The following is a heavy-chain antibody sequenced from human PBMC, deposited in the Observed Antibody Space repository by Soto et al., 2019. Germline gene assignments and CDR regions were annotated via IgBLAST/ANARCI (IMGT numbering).Heavy chain of an antibody. CDR1: GYTFTSYG. V-gene: IGHV1-18*01. D-gene: IGHD6-13*01. J-gene: IGHJ6*02. CDR3: ARDHSSSWHYYYGMDV. CDR2: ISAYNGNT. Sequence: ASVKVSCKASGYTFTSYGISWVRQAPGQGLEWMGWISAYNGNTNYAQKLQGRVTMTTDTSTSTAYMELRSLRSDDTAVYYCARDHSSSWHYYYGMDVWGQGTTVTVSS.